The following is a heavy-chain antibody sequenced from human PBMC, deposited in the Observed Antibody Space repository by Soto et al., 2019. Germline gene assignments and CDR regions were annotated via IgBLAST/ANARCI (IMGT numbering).Heavy chain of an antibody. J-gene: IGHJ6*02. V-gene: IGHV3-23*04. CDR2: ISGSGAST. CDR3: ASGGYCSSTSCYGGMDV. Sequence: EVQLVESGGGLVKPGGSLRLSCAASGFTFSSYVMSWVRQAPGKGLEWVSAISGSGASTYYADSVKGRFTISRDNSKNTLYLQMNSLRAEDTAIYYCASGGYCSSTSCYGGMDVWGQGTTVTVSS. D-gene: IGHD2-2*01. CDR1: GFTFSSYV.